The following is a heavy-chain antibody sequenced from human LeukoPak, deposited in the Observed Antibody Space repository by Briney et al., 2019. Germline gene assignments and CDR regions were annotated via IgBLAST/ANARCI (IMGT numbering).Heavy chain of an antibody. CDR1: GGSFSGYY. J-gene: IGHJ5*02. D-gene: IGHD3-22*01. Sequence: SETLSLTCAVYGGSFSGYYWSWIRQPPGKGLEWIGEINHSGSTNYNPSLKSRVTISVDTSKNQFSLKLSSVTAADTAVYYCARVRITMIVRGGFDPWGQGTQVTVSS. V-gene: IGHV4-34*01. CDR3: ARVRITMIVRGGFDP. CDR2: INHSGST.